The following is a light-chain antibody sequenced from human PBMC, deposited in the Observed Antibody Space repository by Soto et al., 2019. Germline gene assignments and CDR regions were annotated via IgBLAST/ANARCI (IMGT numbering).Light chain of an antibody. Sequence: QLVLTQPASVSASPGQSITISCTGTSSDVGGYKFVSWYQHHPGKAPKLMIYEVNNRPSGVSNRFSGSKSGNTASLTISGLQPEDEADYYCLSYTSANTRVFGGGTKLTVL. CDR2: EVN. V-gene: IGLV2-14*01. CDR3: LSYTSANTRV. J-gene: IGLJ3*02. CDR1: SSDVGGYKF.